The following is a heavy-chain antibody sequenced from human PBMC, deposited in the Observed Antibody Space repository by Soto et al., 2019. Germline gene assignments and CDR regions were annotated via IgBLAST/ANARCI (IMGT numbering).Heavy chain of an antibody. CDR2: IKQDGSET. V-gene: IGHV3-7*03. CDR3: ARDRRQHYDFWSGYYTPANYYYYYSMDV. D-gene: IGHD3-3*01. Sequence: GGSLRLSCAASGFTFSSYWMSWVRQAPGEGLEWVANIKQDGSETYYMDSVTGRFTISRDNAKNSLYLQMNSVRAEDTAGYYCARDRRQHYDFWSGYYTPANYYYYYSMDVWGQGTTVTVS. J-gene: IGHJ6*02. CDR1: GFTFSSYW.